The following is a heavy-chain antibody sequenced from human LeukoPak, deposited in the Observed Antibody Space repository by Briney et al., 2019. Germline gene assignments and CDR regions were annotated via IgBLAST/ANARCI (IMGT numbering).Heavy chain of an antibody. CDR2: ISTSSYYI. CDR3: ARDASGSSTGLLDS. Sequence: PGGSLRLSCAASGFTLRSYGMNWVRQAPGKGLEWVSYISTSSYYIYYADPVKGRSTISGDDAKNSLYLQMDSLRAEDTAIYYCARDASGSSTGLLDSWGQGTLVTVSS. CDR1: GFTLRSYG. D-gene: IGHD1-26*01. J-gene: IGHJ4*02. V-gene: IGHV3-21*01.